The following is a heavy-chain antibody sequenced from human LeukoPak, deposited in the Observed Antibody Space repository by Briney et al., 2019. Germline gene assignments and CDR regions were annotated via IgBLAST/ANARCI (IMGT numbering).Heavy chain of an antibody. CDR3: SRGGYGGRYNFDS. CDR1: RFTFSDYY. D-gene: IGHD5-12*01. CDR2: ISTSGTTI. J-gene: IGHJ4*02. V-gene: IGHV3-11*01. Sequence: GGSLRLSCAASRFTFSDYYMSWIRQAPGKGLEWVSCISTSGTTIYYGDSVKGRFTISRDNANNSLYLQMNSLRVEDTAVYYCSRGGYGGRYNFDSWGQGTLVTVSS.